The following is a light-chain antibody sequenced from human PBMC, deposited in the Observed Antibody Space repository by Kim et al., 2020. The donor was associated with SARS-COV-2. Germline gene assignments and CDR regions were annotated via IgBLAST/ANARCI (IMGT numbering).Light chain of an antibody. V-gene: IGLV3-19*01. Sequence: SSELTQDPAVSVALGQTVRITCQGDSLRSYYATWYQKKPGQAPIVVIYGKNNRPLGIPDRFSGSRSGDTASLTITGTQGGAEADYFCNSRGSNDNVLFGG. CDR3: NSRGSNDNVL. CDR2: GKN. J-gene: IGLJ7*01. CDR1: SLRSYY.